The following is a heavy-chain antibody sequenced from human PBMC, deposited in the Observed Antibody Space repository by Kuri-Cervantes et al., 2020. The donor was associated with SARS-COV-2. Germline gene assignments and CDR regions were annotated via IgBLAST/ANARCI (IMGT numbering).Heavy chain of an antibody. V-gene: IGHV3-21*04. CDR3: ARGGEDFVQETRNWFEP. CDR1: GGSISSSS. D-gene: IGHD2-8*01. CDR2: ISSSSNYI. Sequence: GESLKISCTVSGGSISSSSYYWGWIRQAPGKGLEWVSSISSSSNYIYYADSVKGRFTISRDNAKNSLYLQMNSLRADDTAVYYCARGGEDFVQETRNWFEPWGRGTQVTVSS. J-gene: IGHJ5*02.